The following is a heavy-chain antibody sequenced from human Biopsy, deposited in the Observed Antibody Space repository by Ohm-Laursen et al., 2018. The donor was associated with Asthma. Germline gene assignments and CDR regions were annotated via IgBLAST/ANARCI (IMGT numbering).Heavy chain of an antibody. J-gene: IGHJ4*02. V-gene: IGHV4-31*03. CDR3: ARAQDYYDSRGYYRSFDY. Sequence: SDTLSLTCTVSYGSITSGGYYWTWIRQHPGKGLEWIGLIYYSGSTYYNPSLKSRVSISIDTSKNQFSLKLGSVTAADTAVYYCARAQDYYDSRGYYRSFDYWGQGTLVTVSS. CDR2: IYYSGST. D-gene: IGHD3-22*01. CDR1: YGSITSGGYY.